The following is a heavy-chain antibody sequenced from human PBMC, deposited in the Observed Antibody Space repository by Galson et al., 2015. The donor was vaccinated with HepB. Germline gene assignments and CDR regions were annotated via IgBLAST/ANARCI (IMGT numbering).Heavy chain of an antibody. Sequence: SLRLSCAASGFTFSSYGMHWVRQAPGKGLEWVAVISYDGSNKYYADSVKGRFTIPRDNSKNTLYLQMNSLRAEDTAVYYCAKDPTGDSSGWYGEFDYWGQGTLVTVSS. CDR1: GFTFSSYG. V-gene: IGHV3-30*18. J-gene: IGHJ4*02. D-gene: IGHD6-19*01. CDR2: ISYDGSNK. CDR3: AKDPTGDSSGWYGEFDY.